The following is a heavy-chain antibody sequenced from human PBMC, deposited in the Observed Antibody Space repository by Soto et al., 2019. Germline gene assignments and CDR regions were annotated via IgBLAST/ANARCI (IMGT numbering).Heavy chain of an antibody. Sequence: VKPSRTASCYPFTSCVLSWVRHAPGQGLEWMGWISAYNGNTNYAQKLQGRVTMTTDTSTSTAYMELRSLRSDDTAVYYCALGVALVPFGAFDIWGQRTLVTVSS. CDR1: CYPFTSCV. CDR2: ISAYNGNT. D-gene: IGHD3-3*01. CDR3: ALGVALVPFGAFDI. J-gene: IGHJ3*02. V-gene: IGHV1-18*01.